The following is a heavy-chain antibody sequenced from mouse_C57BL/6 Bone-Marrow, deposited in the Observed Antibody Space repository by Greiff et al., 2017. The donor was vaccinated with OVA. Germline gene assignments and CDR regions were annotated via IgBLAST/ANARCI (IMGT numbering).Heavy chain of an antibody. J-gene: IGHJ1*03. V-gene: IGHV14-4*01. D-gene: IGHD1-1*01. CDR2: IDPENGDT. Sequence: VQLQQSGAELVRPGASVKLSCTASGFNIKDDYMHWVKQRPEQGLEWIGWIDPENGDTEYASKFQGKATITADTSSNTAYLQLSSLTSEDTAVYYCTYYYGSSFANWYFDGWGTGTTVTVSS. CDR3: TYYYGSSFANWYFDG. CDR1: GFNIKDDY.